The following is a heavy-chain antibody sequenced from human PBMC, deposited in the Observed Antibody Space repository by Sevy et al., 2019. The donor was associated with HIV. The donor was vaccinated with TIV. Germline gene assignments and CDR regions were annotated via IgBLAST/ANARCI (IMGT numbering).Heavy chain of an antibody. CDR3: ATTKDSYDSSGSPFDS. V-gene: IGHV1-24*01. Sequence: ASVKVSCKVSGYTLSQISMHWVRQAPGKGLEWMGSFDPEDGETIYAQKFQARVTMTEDTSTDTAYMELSSLRSDDTAVYYCATTKDSYDSSGSPFDSWGQGTLVTVSS. J-gene: IGHJ4*02. CDR2: FDPEDGET. CDR1: GYTLSQIS. D-gene: IGHD3-22*01.